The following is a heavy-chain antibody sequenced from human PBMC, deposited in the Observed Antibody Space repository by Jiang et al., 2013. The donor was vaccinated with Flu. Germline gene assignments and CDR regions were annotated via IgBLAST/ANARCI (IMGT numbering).Heavy chain of an antibody. Sequence: GPGLVKPSETLSLTCSVSGDSIDSINYQWGWIRRPPGKGLEWIGSFEYGGRIYYNPSLKTPVTISLDTSKTLLSLKLRSVSATDTGIYYCARHNFVGTTVPTGGGFIDSWGQGILVTVAS. CDR1: GDSIDSINYQ. V-gene: IGHV4-39*01. D-gene: IGHD4-17*01. CDR3: ARHNFVGTTVPTGGGFIDS. J-gene: IGHJ4*02. CDR2: FEYGGRI.